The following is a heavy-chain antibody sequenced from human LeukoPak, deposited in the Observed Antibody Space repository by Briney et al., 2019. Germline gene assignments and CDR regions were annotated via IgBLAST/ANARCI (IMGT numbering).Heavy chain of an antibody. V-gene: IGHV3-23*01. J-gene: IGHJ4*02. CDR1: GFTFSTYA. CDR2: ISVSGDKT. CDR3: ATGTSGWYYFAS. D-gene: IGHD6-19*01. Sequence: PGGSLRLSCAASGFTFSTYAMTWVRQVPGKGLEWVPVISVSGDKTFYADSVKGRFTISRDKSKNTLYLQMNSLRVEDTAVYYCATGTSGWYYFASWGQGTLVTVSS.